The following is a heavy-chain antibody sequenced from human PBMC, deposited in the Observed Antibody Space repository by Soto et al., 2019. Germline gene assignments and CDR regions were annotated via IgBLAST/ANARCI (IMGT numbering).Heavy chain of an antibody. D-gene: IGHD2-15*01. V-gene: IGHV1-18*01. CDR3: ARGFAPHCSGGSCYKGRWYYYMDV. J-gene: IGHJ6*03. CDR1: GYTFTSYG. CDR2: ISAYNGNT. Sequence: GASVKVSCKASGYTFTSYGISWVRQAPGQGLEWMGWISAYNGNTNYAQKLQGRVTISADKSISTAYLQWSSLKASDTAMYYCARGFAPHCSGGSCYKGRWYYYMDVWGKGTTVTVSS.